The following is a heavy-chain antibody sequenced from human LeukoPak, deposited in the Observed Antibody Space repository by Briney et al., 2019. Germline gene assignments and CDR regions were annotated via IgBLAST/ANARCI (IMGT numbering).Heavy chain of an antibody. J-gene: IGHJ3*02. Sequence: PGRSLRLSCAASGFTFSSYAMHWVRQAPGKGLEWVAVTWYDGSNKYYVDSVKGRFTISRDNSKNTLSLQMNSLRAEDTAVYYCARVNYDYGAYVGAFDIWGQGTMVTVSS. CDR2: TWYDGSNK. CDR1: GFTFSSYA. V-gene: IGHV3-33*01. D-gene: IGHD4-17*01. CDR3: ARVNYDYGAYVGAFDI.